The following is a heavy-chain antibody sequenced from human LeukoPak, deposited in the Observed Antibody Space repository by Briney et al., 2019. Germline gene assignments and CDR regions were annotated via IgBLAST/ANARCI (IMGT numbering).Heavy chain of an antibody. Sequence: PGGSLRLSCAVSGFTFSDYAMNWVRQAPGKGLEWVSVISGSGTSTDYADSVKGRFTISRDNSKNTLYLQMNSLRAEDTAVYYCAKEYYYDSSGPDYWGQGTLVTVSS. CDR1: GFTFSDYA. V-gene: IGHV3-23*01. CDR2: ISGSGTST. D-gene: IGHD3-22*01. CDR3: AKEYYYDSSGPDY. J-gene: IGHJ4*02.